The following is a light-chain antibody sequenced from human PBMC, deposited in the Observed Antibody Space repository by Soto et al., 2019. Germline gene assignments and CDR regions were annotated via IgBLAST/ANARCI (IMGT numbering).Light chain of an antibody. CDR1: QSVSSSY. V-gene: IGKV3-20*01. CDR2: GVS. Sequence: EIVLTQSPGTLSLSPGERATLSCRASQSVSSSYLAWYQQKPGQAPRLLIYGVSSRATGIPDRFSGSGSGTDFTHTISRLEPEDFAVYYCQHYVTSPPITFGQGTRLEIK. J-gene: IGKJ5*01. CDR3: QHYVTSPPIT.